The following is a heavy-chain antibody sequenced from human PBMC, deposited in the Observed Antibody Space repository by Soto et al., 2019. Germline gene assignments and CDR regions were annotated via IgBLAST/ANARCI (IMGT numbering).Heavy chain of an antibody. D-gene: IGHD3-9*01. Sequence: ASVKVSCKASGYTFTGYYMHWVRQAPGQGLEWMGWINPNSGGTNYAQKFQGWVTMTRDTSISTAYMELSRLRSDDTAVYYCARGTLVLRYFDWSTPFDYWGQGTLVTVSS. CDR1: GYTFTGYY. CDR3: ARGTLVLRYFDWSTPFDY. CDR2: INPNSGGT. J-gene: IGHJ4*02. V-gene: IGHV1-2*04.